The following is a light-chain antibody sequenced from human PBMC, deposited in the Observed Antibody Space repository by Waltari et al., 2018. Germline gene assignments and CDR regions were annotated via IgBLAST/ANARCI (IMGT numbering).Light chain of an antibody. CDR3: QQYSDFPWT. CDR1: QSISSW. Sequence: DIQMTQSPSTLSASVGDRVTITCRASQSISSWLAWYQQKPGRAPKLLLYKASHLNRGVPSGFSGSGSGTDFTLTISSLQPDDFATYYCQQYSDFPWTFGQGTKVEVK. V-gene: IGKV1-5*03. CDR2: KAS. J-gene: IGKJ1*01.